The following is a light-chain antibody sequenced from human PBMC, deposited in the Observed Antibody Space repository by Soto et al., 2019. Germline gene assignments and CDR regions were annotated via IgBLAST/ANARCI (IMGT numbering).Light chain of an antibody. V-gene: IGKV1-5*03. CDR3: QQYSRLWS. J-gene: IGKJ1*01. CDR1: ESISTW. CDR2: GAS. Sequence: DIQMTQPPSSLSASGGERVAITCRASESISTWLAWYQQKPGKAPKLLIYGASSLESGVPPRFSGDGSGTEFTLTISSLQRDDFGIYYCQQYSRLWSFGQGTKVDIK.